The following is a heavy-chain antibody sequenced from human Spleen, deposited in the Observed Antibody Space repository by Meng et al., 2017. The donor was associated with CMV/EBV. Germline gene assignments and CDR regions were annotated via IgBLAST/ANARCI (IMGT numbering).Heavy chain of an antibody. J-gene: IGHJ5*02. CDR1: FNRYG. CDR3: ATIAYCGGDCYKVHPLYDH. D-gene: IGHD2-21*01. CDR2: ISSYNSNT. V-gene: IGHV1-18*01. Sequence: FNRYGITWVRQAPGQGLEWVGWISSYNSNTNYAQKFLGRVTLTTDTSTSIAYMELRSLRSDDTAVYYCATIAYCGGDCYKVHPLYDHWGQGTLVTVSS.